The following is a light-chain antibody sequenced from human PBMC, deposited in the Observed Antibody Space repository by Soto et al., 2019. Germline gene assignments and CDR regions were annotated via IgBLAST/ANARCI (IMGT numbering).Light chain of an antibody. CDR2: GAS. CDR3: QLQDT. CDR1: QSVSSSY. J-gene: IGKJ2*01. V-gene: IGKV3-20*01. Sequence: EIVLTQSPGTLSLSPGERATLSCRASQSVSSSYLAWYQQKPGQAPRLLIYGASSRATGIPDRFSGSGSGTVFTLTISRLEPEDFAVYYCQLQDTFGQGTKLEIK.